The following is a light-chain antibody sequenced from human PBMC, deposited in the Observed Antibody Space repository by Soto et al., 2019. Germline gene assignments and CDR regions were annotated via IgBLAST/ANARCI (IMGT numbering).Light chain of an antibody. CDR1: QSFGSD. CDR3: QQYNNWPPWT. J-gene: IGKJ5*01. Sequence: EIVMTQSPASLCVSPGERATLSCRARQSFGSDLAWYQQKPGQAPRLVIYDIFTRATGIPARFGGSGSETEFTLTISSLQSEDFAVYYCQQYNNWPPWTFGQGTRLEIK. V-gene: IGKV3-15*01. CDR2: DIF.